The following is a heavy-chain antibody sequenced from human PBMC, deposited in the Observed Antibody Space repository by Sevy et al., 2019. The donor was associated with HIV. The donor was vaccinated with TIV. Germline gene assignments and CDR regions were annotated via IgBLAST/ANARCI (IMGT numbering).Heavy chain of an antibody. V-gene: IGHV3-23*01. D-gene: IGHD2-2*02. Sequence: GGSLRLSCAASGFTFSSYAMSWVRQAPGKGLQWVSSISGSGGSTNYADSVKGRFTISRDNSKNTLYLQMNSLRAEDTAVYYCASVLYFDAFDIRGQGTMVTVSS. CDR1: GFTFSSYA. J-gene: IGHJ3*02. CDR3: ASVLYFDAFDI. CDR2: ISGSGGST.